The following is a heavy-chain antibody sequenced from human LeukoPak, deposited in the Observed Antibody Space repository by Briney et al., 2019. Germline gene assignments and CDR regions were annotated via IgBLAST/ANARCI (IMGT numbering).Heavy chain of an antibody. CDR1: GFTFSSYA. Sequence: GGSLRLSCAASGFTFSSYALTWVRQAPGKGLEWVSTITGSDDRTYYADSVKGRFTISRDYSKNTLHLQLNSLRAEDTAISYCAQGPQLGSGYHPDYWGQGTLVTVSS. V-gene: IGHV3-23*01. J-gene: IGHJ4*02. D-gene: IGHD3-22*01. CDR2: ITGSDDRT. CDR3: AQGPQLGSGYHPDY.